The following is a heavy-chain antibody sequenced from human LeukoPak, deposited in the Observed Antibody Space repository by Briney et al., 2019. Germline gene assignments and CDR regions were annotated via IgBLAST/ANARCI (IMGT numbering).Heavy chain of an antibody. CDR2: MHPSNGDT. V-gene: IGHV1-8*01. D-gene: IGHD3-10*01. Sequence: GASVKDSCKASGYTFTNYDINWVRQATGQGLEWMGWMHPSNGDTGYAQKFQGRVTMTRNTSTTTAHMELSSLRSDDTAVYYCARRVRGVVIFSRAQGSFDLWGQGTLVTVSS. CDR3: ARRVRGVVIFSRAQGSFDL. J-gene: IGHJ3*01. CDR1: GYTFTNYD.